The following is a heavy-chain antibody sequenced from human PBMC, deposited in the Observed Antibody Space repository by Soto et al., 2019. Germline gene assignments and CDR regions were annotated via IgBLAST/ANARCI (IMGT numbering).Heavy chain of an antibody. CDR2: IYYSGST. Sequence: PSETLSLTCTVSGGSISSYYWSWIRQPPGKGLEWIGYIYYSGSTNYNPSLKSRVTISVDTSKNQFSLKLSSVTAADTAVYYFARVNYDILTGYPPSYYYYMDVWGKGTTVTVSS. V-gene: IGHV4-59*01. J-gene: IGHJ6*03. CDR3: ARVNYDILTGYPPSYYYYMDV. CDR1: GGSISSYY. D-gene: IGHD3-9*01.